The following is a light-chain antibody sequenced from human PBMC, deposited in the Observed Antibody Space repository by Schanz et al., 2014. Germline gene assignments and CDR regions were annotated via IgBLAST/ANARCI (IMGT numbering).Light chain of an antibody. V-gene: IGKV1-39*01. J-gene: IGKJ1*01. CDR3: QQSYSTLTWT. CDR2: ATS. Sequence: DIQLTQSPSFLSASVGDRVTITCRPSQSISTSLHWYQQKPGKAPKFLIYATSNLQSGVPSRFSGSGSGTDFTLTISSLQPEDFATYYCQQSYSTLTWTFGQGTKVEIK. CDR1: QSISTS.